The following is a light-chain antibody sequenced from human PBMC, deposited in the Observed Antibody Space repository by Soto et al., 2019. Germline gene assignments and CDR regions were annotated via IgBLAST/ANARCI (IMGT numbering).Light chain of an antibody. Sequence: EIVLTQSPATLSLSPGERATLSCRASQSVSSYLAWYQQNPGQAPRLLIYDASNRATGIPARFSGSGSGTDFTLTINSLEPEDFAVYYCQQRSNWPYVTFGQGTKLEIK. J-gene: IGKJ2*01. CDR3: QQRSNWPYVT. CDR1: QSVSSY. CDR2: DAS. V-gene: IGKV3-11*01.